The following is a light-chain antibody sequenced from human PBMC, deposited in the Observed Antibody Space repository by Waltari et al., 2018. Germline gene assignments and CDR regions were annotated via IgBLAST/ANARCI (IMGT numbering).Light chain of an antibody. CDR2: DVG. CDR1: SSDVGDYNS. Sequence: QSXLXQPAXVSGSPGQSITISCTGTSSDVGDYNSVSWYQQHPGKAPKPMIYDVGNRPXGVSDRFSGSKSGNTASLTISGLQAEDEADYYCSSYRSSPIFVLFGGGTKLTVL. J-gene: IGLJ2*01. V-gene: IGLV2-14*03. CDR3: SSYRSSPIFVL.